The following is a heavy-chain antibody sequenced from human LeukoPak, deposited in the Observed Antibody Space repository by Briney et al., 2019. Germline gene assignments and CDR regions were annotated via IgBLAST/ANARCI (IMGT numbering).Heavy chain of an antibody. J-gene: IGHJ6*03. Sequence: SETLSLTCTVYGGSFSGYYWSWIRQPPGKGLEWIGEINHSGSTNYNPSLKSRGIISVDPSKNQYSLKLSSVTAADKAVYYCARRNLGYCNSTSCHYYYYYYMDVWGKGTTVTVSS. CDR1: GGSFSGYY. CDR3: ARRNLGYCNSTSCHYYYYYYMDV. V-gene: IGHV4-34*01. D-gene: IGHD2-2*01. CDR2: INHSGST.